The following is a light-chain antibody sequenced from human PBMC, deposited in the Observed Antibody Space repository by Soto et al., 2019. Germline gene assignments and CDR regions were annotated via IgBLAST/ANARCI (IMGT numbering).Light chain of an antibody. V-gene: IGKV3-15*01. CDR1: QSVSSN. CDR3: QQYDNWPRT. CDR2: GAS. Sequence: EIVMTQSPATLSVSPGERATLSCRASQSVSSNLAWYQHKPGQAPRLLIYGASTRATGIPARFGGSGSGAEFTLTISSLQSEDFAVYYCQQYDNWPRTFGRGTKVEIK. J-gene: IGKJ1*01.